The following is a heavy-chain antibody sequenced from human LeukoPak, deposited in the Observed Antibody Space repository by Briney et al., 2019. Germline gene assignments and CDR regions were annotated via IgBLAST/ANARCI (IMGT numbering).Heavy chain of an antibody. CDR3: ARDPEYYDSSGYNYPNTFDY. J-gene: IGHJ4*02. CDR1: GFTFSSYA. D-gene: IGHD3-22*01. V-gene: IGHV3-30-3*01. CDR2: ISYDGSNK. Sequence: GGSLRLSCAASGFTFSSYAMHWVRQAPGKGLEWVAVISYDGSNKYYADSVKGRFTTSRDNSKNTLYLQMNSLRAEDTAVYYCARDPEYYDSSGYNYPNTFDYWGQGTLVTVSS.